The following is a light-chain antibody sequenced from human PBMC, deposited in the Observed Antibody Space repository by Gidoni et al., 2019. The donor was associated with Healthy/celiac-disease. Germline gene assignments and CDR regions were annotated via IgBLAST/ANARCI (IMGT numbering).Light chain of an antibody. CDR2: GAS. V-gene: IGKV3-20*01. CDR3: QQYGSSSYT. CDR1: QSFSSSY. J-gene: IGKJ2*01. Sequence: EIVLTQSPGTLSLSPGERATLSCRASQSFSSSYLAWYQQKPGQAPRLLIYGASSRATGIPDFTLTISRLEPEDFAVYYCQQYGSSSYTFGQGTKLEIK.